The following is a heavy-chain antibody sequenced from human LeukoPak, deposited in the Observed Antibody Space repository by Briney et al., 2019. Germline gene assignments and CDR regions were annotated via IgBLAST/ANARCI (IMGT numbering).Heavy chain of an antibody. CDR2: ISAYNSNT. V-gene: IGHV1-18*01. D-gene: IGHD2-2*01. J-gene: IGHJ6*02. CDR1: GYTFTSYG. CDR3: ARFGVVPAAPSYYYYYGMDV. Sequence: ASVKVSCKASGYTFTSYGISWVRQAPGQGLEWMGWISAYNSNTNYAQKLQGRVTMTTDTSTSTAYMELRSLRSDDTAVYYCARFGVVPAAPSYYYYYGMDVWGQGTTVTVSS.